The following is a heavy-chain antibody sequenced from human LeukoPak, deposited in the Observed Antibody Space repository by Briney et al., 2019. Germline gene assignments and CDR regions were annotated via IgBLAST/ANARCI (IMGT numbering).Heavy chain of an antibody. Sequence: ASVKVSCKASGYTFTGYYMHWVRQAPGQGLEWMGWINPNSGGTNYAQKFQGRVTMTRDTSISTAYMELSRLRSDDTAVYYCARGRVGATTFLSYWGQGTLVTVSS. CDR2: INPNSGGT. CDR1: GYTFTGYY. V-gene: IGHV1-2*02. CDR3: ARGRVGATTFLSY. J-gene: IGHJ4*02. D-gene: IGHD1-26*01.